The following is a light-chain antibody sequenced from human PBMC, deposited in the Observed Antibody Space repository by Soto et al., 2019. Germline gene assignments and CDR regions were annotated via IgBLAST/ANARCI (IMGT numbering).Light chain of an antibody. Sequence: DIQMTQSPSSLSASVRDRVTITCRASQGISNYLAWYQQKPGKDPKLLIYAASTLQSGVPSRFSGSGSGTEFTLTISSLQPEDVATYYCQKYDSAPWTFGQGTRVEIK. CDR3: QKYDSAPWT. CDR1: QGISNY. CDR2: AAS. V-gene: IGKV1-27*01. J-gene: IGKJ1*01.